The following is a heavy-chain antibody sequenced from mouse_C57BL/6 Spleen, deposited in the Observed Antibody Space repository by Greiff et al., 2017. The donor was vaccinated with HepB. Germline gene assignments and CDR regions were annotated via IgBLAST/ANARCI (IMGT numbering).Heavy chain of an antibody. J-gene: IGHJ2*01. D-gene: IGHD4-1*01. CDR2: INPNNGGT. CDR3: ERERELGRYFDY. Sequence: EVQLQQSGPELVKPGASVKISCKASGYTFTDYYMNWVKQSHGKSLEWIGDINPNNGGTSYNQKFKGKATLTVDKSSSTAYMELRSLTSEDSAVYYCERERELGRYFDYWGQGTTLTVSS. CDR1: GYTFTDYY. V-gene: IGHV1-26*01.